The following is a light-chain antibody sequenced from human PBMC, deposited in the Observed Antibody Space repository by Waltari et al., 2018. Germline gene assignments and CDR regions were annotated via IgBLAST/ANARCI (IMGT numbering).Light chain of an antibody. V-gene: IGKV3-11*01. J-gene: IGKJ4*01. Sequence: EIVLTQSPATLSLSPGEGATLSCRASQNVSSFLAWYQQRPGQDPRLLIYDTSNRATVIPVRFSGSGSGTDFTLTISSLEPEDFAVYYCQQRKNWPLTFGGGTKVEIK. CDR1: QNVSSF. CDR2: DTS. CDR3: QQRKNWPLT.